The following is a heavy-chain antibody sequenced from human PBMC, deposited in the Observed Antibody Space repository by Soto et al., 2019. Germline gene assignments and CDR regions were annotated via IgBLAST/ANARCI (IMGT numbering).Heavy chain of an antibody. J-gene: IGHJ3*02. V-gene: IGHV4-30-2*01. CDR3: AREMATTFDAFDI. CDR2: IYHSGST. Sequence: SETLSLTSAVSGRSISSGGYSWSWIRQPPGKGLEWIGYIYHSGSTYYNPSLKSRVTISVDRSKNQFSLKLSSVAAADTAVYYCAREMATTFDAFDIWGQGTMVTVSS. CDR1: GRSISSGGYS. D-gene: IGHD1-1*01.